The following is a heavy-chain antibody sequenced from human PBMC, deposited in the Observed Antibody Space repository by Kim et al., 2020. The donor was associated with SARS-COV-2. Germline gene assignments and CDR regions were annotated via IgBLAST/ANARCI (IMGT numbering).Heavy chain of an antibody. V-gene: IGHV3-11*06. D-gene: IGHD2-2*01. CDR3: ARNPDPYCSSSSCKRGFDY. Sequence: GRFAISRDNAKNSLYLQMNSLRAEDTAVYFCARNPDPYCSSSSCKRGFDYWGQGTLVTVSS. J-gene: IGHJ4*02.